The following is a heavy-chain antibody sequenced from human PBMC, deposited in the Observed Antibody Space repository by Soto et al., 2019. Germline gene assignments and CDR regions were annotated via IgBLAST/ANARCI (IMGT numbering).Heavy chain of an antibody. J-gene: IGHJ4*02. D-gene: IGHD3-16*01. CDR3: ARVSITAKTFEY. CDR2: LYTSGST. CDR1: GFTFSSYS. V-gene: IGHV3-53*01. Sequence: PGGSLRLSCAASGFTFSSYSMNWARQAPGKGLEWVSVLYTSGSTYYAGSVKGRFTISRDNSKNTLYLQMNNLRAEDTAVYYCARVSITAKTFEYWGQGARVTVSS.